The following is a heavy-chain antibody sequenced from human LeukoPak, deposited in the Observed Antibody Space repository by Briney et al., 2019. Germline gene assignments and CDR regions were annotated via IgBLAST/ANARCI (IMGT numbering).Heavy chain of an antibody. V-gene: IGHV4-39*07. Sequence: SETLSLTCTVSGASIRNSYYYWGWICQPPGKGLEWIGSINYSGSTYYNPSLKSRVTISVDTSKNQFSLKLSSVTAADTAVYYCARGVTTVTVWWYYYYMDVWGKGTTVTVSS. CDR3: ARGVTTVTVWWYYYYMDV. D-gene: IGHD4-11*01. J-gene: IGHJ6*03. CDR2: INYSGST. CDR1: GASIRNSYYY.